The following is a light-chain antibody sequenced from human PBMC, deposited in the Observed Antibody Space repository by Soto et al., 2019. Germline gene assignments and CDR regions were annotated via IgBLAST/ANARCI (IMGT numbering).Light chain of an antibody. CDR3: QSYDSSLRAWV. CDR1: SSNIGAGYD. V-gene: IGLV1-40*01. Sequence: QSVLTQPPSVSGAPGQRVTISCTGSSSNIGAGYDVHWYHHLPGTAPKLLIYGNTNRPSGISDRFSASKSGSSASLAITGLQAEDEVDYYCQSYDSSLRAWVFGGGTKLTVL. CDR2: GNT. J-gene: IGLJ3*02.